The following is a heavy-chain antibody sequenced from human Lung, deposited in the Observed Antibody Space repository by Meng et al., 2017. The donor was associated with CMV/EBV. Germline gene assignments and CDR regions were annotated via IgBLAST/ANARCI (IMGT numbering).Heavy chain of an antibody. D-gene: IGHD6-6*01. J-gene: IGHJ4*02. CDR1: GDTFTTYG. CDR3: ATYSSSDTGFDN. CDR2: ILPLVGSA. V-gene: IGHV1-69*05. Sequence: CKSSGDTFTTYGINWVRQAPGQGLEWMGMILPLVGSADYAQKCQGRVTITTDESTTTADMELNSLRSEDTAVFFCATYSSSDTGFDNWGQGTLVTVSS.